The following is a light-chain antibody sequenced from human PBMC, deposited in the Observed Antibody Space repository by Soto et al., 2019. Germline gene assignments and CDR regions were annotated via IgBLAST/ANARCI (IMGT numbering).Light chain of an antibody. V-gene: IGKV3-15*01. CDR1: QSVSNN. CDR2: GAS. Sequence: EIVMTQSPATLSVSPGERATLSCRASQSVSNNLAWYQQKPGQTPRLLIYGASTRATGIPVRFSGSGSGTEFTLTISSLQSEDFTVYYCQQYNNWPPVTFGHGTKLEIK. J-gene: IGKJ2*01. CDR3: QQYNNWPPVT.